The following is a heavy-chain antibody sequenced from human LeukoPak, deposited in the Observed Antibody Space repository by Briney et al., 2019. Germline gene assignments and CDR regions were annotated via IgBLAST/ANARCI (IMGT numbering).Heavy chain of an antibody. D-gene: IGHD5-18*01. J-gene: IGHJ2*01. CDR1: GFTFSSYE. CDR2: ISSSGSTI. V-gene: IGHV3-48*03. Sequence: SGGSLRLSCAAPGFTFSSYEMNWVRQAPGKGLEWVSYISSSGSTIYYADSVKGRFTISRDNAKNSVYLQMNSLRAEDTAVYYCARVLHLWSINIRSFDLWGRGALVTVSS. CDR3: ARVLHLWSINIRSFDL.